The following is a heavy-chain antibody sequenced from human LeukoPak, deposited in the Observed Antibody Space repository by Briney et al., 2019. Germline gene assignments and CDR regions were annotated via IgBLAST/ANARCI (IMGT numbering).Heavy chain of an antibody. CDR3: ARDKVLLWFGELPHYYYGMDV. CDR1: GFTFSSYE. D-gene: IGHD3-10*01. CDR2: ISSSGSTK. J-gene: IGHJ6*04. V-gene: IGHV3-48*03. Sequence: GGTLRLSCAASGFTFSSYEMNWVRQAPGKGLEWVSYISSSGSTKYYADSVKGRFTISRDNAKNSLYLQMNSLRAEDTAVYYCARDKVLLWFGELPHYYYGMDVWGKGTTVTVSS.